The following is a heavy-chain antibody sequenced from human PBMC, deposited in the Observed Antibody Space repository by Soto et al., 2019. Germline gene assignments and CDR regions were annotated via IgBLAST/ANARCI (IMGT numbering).Heavy chain of an antibody. J-gene: IGHJ6*02. D-gene: IGHD6-19*01. V-gene: IGHV1-69*12. CDR2: IVPIFGTT. Sequence: QVQLVQSGAEVKKPGSSVKVSCKVSGGTFSNYAIDWVRLAPGHGLEWMGGIVPIFGTTYYTQKFQGRAKIIAAXSXSAXYLEMSSLRSEDTAIYYCARVEAVAGLYNYHGLDVWGQGTAVTVSS. CDR1: GGTFSNYA. CDR3: ARVEAVAGLYNYHGLDV.